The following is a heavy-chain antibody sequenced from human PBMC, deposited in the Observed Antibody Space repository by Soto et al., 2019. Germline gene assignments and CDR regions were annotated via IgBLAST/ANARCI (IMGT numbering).Heavy chain of an antibody. CDR3: AKVYDFWSGYYTAEKPYYYYGMDV. Sequence: PGGSLRLSCAASGFTFSSYGMHWVRQAPGKGLEWVAVISYDGSNKYYADSVKGRFTISRDNSKNTLYLQMNSLRAEDTAVYYCAKVYDFWSGYYTAEKPYYYYGMDVWGQGTTDTVSS. D-gene: IGHD3-3*01. J-gene: IGHJ6*02. CDR1: GFTFSSYG. CDR2: ISYDGSNK. V-gene: IGHV3-30*18.